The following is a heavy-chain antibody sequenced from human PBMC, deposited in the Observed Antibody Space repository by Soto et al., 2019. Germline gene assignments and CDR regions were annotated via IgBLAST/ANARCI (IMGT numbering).Heavy chain of an antibody. J-gene: IGHJ4*02. V-gene: IGHV1-18*01. CDR1: GYTFTNYG. Sequence: QVQLVQSGAEVKKPGASVKVSCKASGYTFTNYGISWVRQAPGQGLEWMGWISAYNGDTNNAQKLQGRVTMTTDTSTTTAYMELRSLRSDDTAVYYCARDYYDSTGTQSDYWGQGTLVTVSS. CDR2: ISAYNGDT. D-gene: IGHD3-22*01. CDR3: ARDYYDSTGTQSDY.